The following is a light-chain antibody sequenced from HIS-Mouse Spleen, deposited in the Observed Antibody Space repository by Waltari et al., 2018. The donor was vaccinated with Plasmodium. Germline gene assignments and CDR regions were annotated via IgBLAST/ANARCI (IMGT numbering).Light chain of an antibody. CDR1: QGISSW. CDR3: QQANSFPYT. J-gene: IGKJ2*01. CDR2: AGS. Sequence: DIQMTQSPPSVSASVGDRVTITCRASQGISSWLAWYPQKPGKAPKLLIYAGSSFQSGVPSRISGSGSGTDFTLTISSLQPEDFATYYCQQANSFPYTFGQGTKLEIK. V-gene: IGKV1-12*01.